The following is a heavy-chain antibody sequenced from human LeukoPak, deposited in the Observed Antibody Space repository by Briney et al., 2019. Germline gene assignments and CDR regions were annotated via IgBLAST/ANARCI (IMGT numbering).Heavy chain of an antibody. J-gene: IGHJ6*02. V-gene: IGHV1-3*01. Sequence: RASVKVSCKASGYTFTSYAMHWVRQAPGQRLEWMGWINAGNGNTKYSQKFQGRVTITRDTSASTAYMELSSLRSEDTAVYYCAGDGITIKTRRYYYYGMDVWGQGTTVTVSS. D-gene: IGHD3-3*01. CDR2: INAGNGNT. CDR1: GYTFTSYA. CDR3: AGDGITIKTRRYYYYGMDV.